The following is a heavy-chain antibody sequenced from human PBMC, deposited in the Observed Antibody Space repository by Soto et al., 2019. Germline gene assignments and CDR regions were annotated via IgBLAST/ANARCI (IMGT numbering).Heavy chain of an antibody. CDR2: IYPGDSET. D-gene: IGHD6-13*01. Sequence: GESLKISCKGSGYNFNNHWIAWVRQMPGKGLESMGIIYPGDSETRYSPSSQGQVTISVDKSINTAYVQWSSLKASDTAIYYCARRVGSWPYHFDNWGQGTLVPVSS. CDR3: ARRVGSWPYHFDN. V-gene: IGHV5-51*01. CDR1: GYNFNNHW. J-gene: IGHJ4*02.